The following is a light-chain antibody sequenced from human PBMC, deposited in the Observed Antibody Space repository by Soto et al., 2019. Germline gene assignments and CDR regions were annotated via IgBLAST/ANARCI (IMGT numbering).Light chain of an antibody. V-gene: IGKV3-15*01. CDR1: QSVRDN. J-gene: IGKJ1*01. CDR3: QQYNNLPRT. CDR2: RAS. Sequence: TQPPATLAVSPGQGATLSCRASQSVRDNLAWYQQKPGQAPRLLIYRASARATGVPARFSGSGSGTEFTLTISSLQSEDVAVYFCQQYNNLPRTFGQGTKVDIK.